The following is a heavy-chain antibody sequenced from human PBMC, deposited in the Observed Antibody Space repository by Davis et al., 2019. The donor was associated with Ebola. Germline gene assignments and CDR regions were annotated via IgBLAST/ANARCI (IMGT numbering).Heavy chain of an antibody. V-gene: IGHV1-69*11. D-gene: IGHD3-22*01. CDR2: VIPVLGTT. CDR3: ARDRYSDGSGYFFEQSH. CDR1: GGTFSSYA. J-gene: IGHJ4*02. Sequence: SVKVSCKASGGTFSSYAISWVRQAPGQGLEWMGWVIPVLGTTNYAQKFQGRVTITADESTSTAYMELSSLRSEDTAVYYCARDRYSDGSGYFFEQSHWGQGTLVTVSS.